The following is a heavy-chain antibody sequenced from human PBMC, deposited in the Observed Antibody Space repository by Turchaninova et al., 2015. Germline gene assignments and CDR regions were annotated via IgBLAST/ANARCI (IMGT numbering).Heavy chain of an antibody. J-gene: IGHJ4*02. CDR1: GFPFNPYG. D-gene: IGHD6-19*01. V-gene: IGHV3-21*01. CDR3: ARDFSGWSRDY. CDR2: ISTRSTSI. Sequence: EVYLVESGGGLVTPGGSLRLSCAASGFPFNPYGMTWVRQAPGKGLEWVSGISTRSTSISYADSVKGRFTISRDDAKNSLYLQMNSLRAEDTAVYYCARDFSGWSRDYWGQGTLVTVSS.